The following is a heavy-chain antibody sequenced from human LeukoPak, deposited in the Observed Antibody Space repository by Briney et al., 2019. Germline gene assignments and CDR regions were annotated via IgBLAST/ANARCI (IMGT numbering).Heavy chain of an antibody. J-gene: IGHJ3*02. CDR3: ARHRNYYDSSGENAFDI. D-gene: IGHD3-22*01. CDR2: IWYDGSNK. CDR1: GFTFGSYG. V-gene: IGHV3-33*01. Sequence: GGSLRLSCAASGFTFGSYGMHWVRQAPGKGLEWVAVIWYDGSNKYYADSVKGRFTISRDNSKNTLYLQMNSLRAEDTAVYYCARHRNYYDSSGENAFDIWGQGTMVTVSS.